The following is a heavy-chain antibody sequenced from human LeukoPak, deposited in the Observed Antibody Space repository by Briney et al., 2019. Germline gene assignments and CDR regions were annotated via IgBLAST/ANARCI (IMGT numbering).Heavy chain of an antibody. Sequence: ASVTVSCKASGYTFTGYYIHWVRQAPGQGLEWMGWINPNSGGTNYAQRFQGTVTMTRDTSISTAYMELSRLRSDDTAVYYCARSTPWGIAKDYWGQGTLVTVSS. CDR1: GYTFTGYY. CDR2: INPNSGGT. V-gene: IGHV1-2*02. J-gene: IGHJ4*02. CDR3: ARSTPWGIAKDY. D-gene: IGHD6-13*01.